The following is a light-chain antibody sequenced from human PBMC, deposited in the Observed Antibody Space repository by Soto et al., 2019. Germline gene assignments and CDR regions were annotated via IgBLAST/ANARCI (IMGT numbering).Light chain of an antibody. CDR1: QSVAST. CDR2: GAS. Sequence: IVMTQSPASLSVSPGDGATLSCRASQSVASTVAWYQQKPGQGPRLLIHGASTRAAGVPARFSGSGSGTDFTLTISRLQSEDFAVYYCQQYHNWPPQYTFGQGTKLQIK. CDR3: QQYHNWPPQYT. V-gene: IGKV3-15*01. J-gene: IGKJ2*01.